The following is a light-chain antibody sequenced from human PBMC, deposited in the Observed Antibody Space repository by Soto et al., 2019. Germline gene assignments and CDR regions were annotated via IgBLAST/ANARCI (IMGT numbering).Light chain of an antibody. J-gene: IGKJ4*01. CDR1: QSVSSN. CDR3: QQYNNWPPPLT. V-gene: IGKV3-15*01. Sequence: EIVMTQSPATLSVSPGERATLSCRASQSVSSNLAWYQQKPGQAPRLLIYGASTRATGIPARFSGSGSGTEFTLTTSSLQYEDFAVYYCQQYNNWPPPLTFGGGTKVEIK. CDR2: GAS.